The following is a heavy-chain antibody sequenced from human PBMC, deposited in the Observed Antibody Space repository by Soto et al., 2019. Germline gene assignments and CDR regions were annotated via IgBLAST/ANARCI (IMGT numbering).Heavy chain of an antibody. J-gene: IGHJ6*01. CDR2: INSGSFSI. V-gene: IGHV3-21*01. Sequence: SGGSLRLSCAASGFTFSSYSMNWVRQAPGKGLEWVSSINSGSFSINYADSVKGRFSISRDNAQNSLHLQMNNLRAEDTAVYYCAGNESSNIYRMEAWGQGSTVTVSS. CDR1: GFTFSSYS. CDR3: AGNESSNIYRMEA. D-gene: IGHD6-6*01.